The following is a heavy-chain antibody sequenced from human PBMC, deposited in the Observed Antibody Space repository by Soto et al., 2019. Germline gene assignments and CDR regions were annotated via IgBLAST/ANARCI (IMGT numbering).Heavy chain of an antibody. CDR3: ARRSSGWYFGS. CDR1: GFTFSNYA. J-gene: IGHJ4*02. Sequence: EVQLLESGGGLVQPGGSLRLSCAAPGFTFSNYAMNWVRQAPGKGLEWVSVISGSGGSTYYADSVKGRFTISRDNSKNTLYLHSNSLRGQDTAVYYCARRSSGWYFGSWGQGTVVTVPS. D-gene: IGHD6-19*01. CDR2: ISGSGGST. V-gene: IGHV3-23*01.